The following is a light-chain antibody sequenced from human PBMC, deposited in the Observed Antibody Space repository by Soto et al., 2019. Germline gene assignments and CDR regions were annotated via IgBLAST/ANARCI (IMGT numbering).Light chain of an antibody. V-gene: IGLV8-61*01. CDR2: STN. J-gene: IGLJ3*02. Sequence: QTVVTQEPSFSVSPGGTVTLTCGLSSGSVSTSYYPSWYQQTPGQAPRTLIYSTNTRSSGVPDRFSGSILGNKAALTITGAQADDESDYYCVLYMGSVIRVFGGGTKLTVL. CDR3: VLYMGSVIRV. CDR1: SGSVSTSYY.